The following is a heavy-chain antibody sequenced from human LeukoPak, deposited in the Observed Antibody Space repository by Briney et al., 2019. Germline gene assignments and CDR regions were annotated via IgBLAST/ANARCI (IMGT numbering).Heavy chain of an antibody. CDR1: GFTFSSYG. CDR2: IRYDGSNK. Sequence: PGGSLRLSCAASGFTFSSYGMHWVRQAPGKGLEWVAFIRYDGSNKYYADSVKGRFTISRDNSKNTLYLQMNSLRAEDTAVYYCAEDLRYGGNSLDYWGQGTLVTVSS. V-gene: IGHV3-30*02. J-gene: IGHJ4*02. CDR3: AEDLRYGGNSLDY. D-gene: IGHD4-23*01.